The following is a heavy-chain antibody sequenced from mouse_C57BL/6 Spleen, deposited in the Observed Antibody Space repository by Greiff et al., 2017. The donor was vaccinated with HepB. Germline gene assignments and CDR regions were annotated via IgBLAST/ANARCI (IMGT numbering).Heavy chain of an antibody. CDR3: ARRGTTGVEDYFDY. V-gene: IGHV1-52*01. J-gene: IGHJ2*01. CDR2: IDPSDSET. CDR1: GYTFTSYW. D-gene: IGHD1-1*01. Sequence: QVQLQQPGAELVRPGSSVKLSCKASGYTFTSYWMHWVKQRPIQGLEWIGNIDPSDSETHYNQKFKDKATLTVDKSSSTAYIQLSSLTSEDSAVYYCARRGTTGVEDYFDYWGQGTTLTVSS.